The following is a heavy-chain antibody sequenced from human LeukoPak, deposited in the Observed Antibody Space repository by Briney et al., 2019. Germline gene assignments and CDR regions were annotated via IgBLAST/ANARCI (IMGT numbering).Heavy chain of an antibody. D-gene: IGHD3-10*01. CDR3: AKDIRFGELKGYFDY. J-gene: IGHJ4*02. CDR2: ISYDGSNK. V-gene: IGHV3-30*18. Sequence: GGSLRLSCAAPGFTFSSYGMHWVRQAPGKGLEWVAVISYDGSNKYYADSVKGRFTISRDNSKNTLYLQMNSLRAEDTAVYYCAKDIRFGELKGYFDYWGQGTLVTVSS. CDR1: GFTFSSYG.